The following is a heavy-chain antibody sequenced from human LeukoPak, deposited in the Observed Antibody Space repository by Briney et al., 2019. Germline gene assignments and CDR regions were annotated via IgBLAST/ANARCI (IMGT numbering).Heavy chain of an antibody. J-gene: IGHJ4*02. CDR1: GYTFTGYD. Sequence: ASVKVSCKASGYTFTGYDMHWVRHAPGQGLEWMGWINPNSGGTNYAQKFQGRVTMTRDTSISTAYMELSRLRSDDTAVYYCASQKGRDYYDSSGYCGYWGQGTLVTVSS. CDR3: ASQKGRDYYDSSGYCGY. CDR2: INPNSGGT. D-gene: IGHD3-22*01. V-gene: IGHV1-2*02.